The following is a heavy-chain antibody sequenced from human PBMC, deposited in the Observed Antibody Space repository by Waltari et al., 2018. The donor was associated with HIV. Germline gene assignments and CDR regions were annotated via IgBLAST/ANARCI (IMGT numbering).Heavy chain of an antibody. D-gene: IGHD2-2*01. CDR1: GGSISSGSYY. CDR2: IYISGST. J-gene: IGHJ5*02. V-gene: IGHV4-61*02. Sequence: QVQLQESGPGLVKPSQTLSLTCTVSGGSISSGSYYWSWIRQPAGKGLEWIGRIYISGSTNYNPALKSRVTISVDTSKNHFSLKLSSVTAADTAMYYCARGVPAATDWFDPWGQGTLVTVSS. CDR3: ARGVPAATDWFDP.